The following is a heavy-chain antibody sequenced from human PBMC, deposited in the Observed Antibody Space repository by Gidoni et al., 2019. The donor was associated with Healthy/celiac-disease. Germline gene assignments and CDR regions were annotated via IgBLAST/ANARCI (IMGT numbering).Heavy chain of an antibody. CDR2: IYYSGST. J-gene: IGHJ4*02. Sequence: QLQLQESGPGLVKPSATLSLTCTVSGGSIRSSSYYWGWIRQPPGKGLEWIGSIYYSGSTYYNPSLKSRVTISVDTSKNQFSLKLSSVTAADTAVYYCARDGNGPPPSGWGQWGQGTLVTVSS. CDR1: GGSIRSSSYY. CDR3: ARDGNGPPPSGWGQ. D-gene: IGHD6-19*01. V-gene: IGHV4-39*07.